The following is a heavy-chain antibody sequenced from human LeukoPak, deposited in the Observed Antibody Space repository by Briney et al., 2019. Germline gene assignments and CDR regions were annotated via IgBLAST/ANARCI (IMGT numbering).Heavy chain of an antibody. Sequence: GGSLRLSCAASGLTFSNYAMNWVRQASGKGLEWVSGITDSGRKTYYADSVKGPFSISRDNSKNKVYLQMSDLRAEDTAVYYCAKYTIAAAGRVYWGQGTLVTVSS. D-gene: IGHD6-13*01. CDR1: GLTFSNYA. V-gene: IGHV3-23*01. CDR3: AKYTIAAAGRVY. CDR2: ITDSGRKT. J-gene: IGHJ4*02.